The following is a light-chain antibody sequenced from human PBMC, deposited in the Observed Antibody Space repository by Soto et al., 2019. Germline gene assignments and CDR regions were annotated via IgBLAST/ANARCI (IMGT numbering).Light chain of an antibody. CDR2: GAS. V-gene: IGKV3-20*01. CDR3: QQYSSSRT. Sequence: EIVFTQSPGTLSLSPGERATLSCRASQSVSSSYLAWYQQKPGQAPRLLIYGASSRATGIPDRFSGSGSETDFTLTITRLEPEDFAVYYCQQYSSSRTFGHGTKVDI. J-gene: IGKJ1*01. CDR1: QSVSSSY.